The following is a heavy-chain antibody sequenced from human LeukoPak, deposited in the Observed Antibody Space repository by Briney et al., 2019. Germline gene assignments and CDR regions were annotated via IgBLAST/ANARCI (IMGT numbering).Heavy chain of an antibody. Sequence: GGSLRLSCAASGFTFSSYGMHWVRQAPGKGLEWVAFIRYDGSNKYYADSVKGRFTISRDNSQNTLYLQMNSLRAEDTAVYYCPKGSGGGRPYYFDYWGQGTLVTVSS. D-gene: IGHD3-16*01. CDR3: PKGSGGGRPYYFDY. V-gene: IGHV3-30*02. CDR1: GFTFSSYG. CDR2: IRYDGSNK. J-gene: IGHJ4*02.